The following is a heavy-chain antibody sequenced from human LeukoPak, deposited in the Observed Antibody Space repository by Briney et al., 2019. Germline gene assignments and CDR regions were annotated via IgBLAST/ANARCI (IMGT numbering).Heavy chain of an antibody. D-gene: IGHD5-18*01. CDR3: ARQLWLNRYYYYGMDV. J-gene: IGHJ6*02. CDR1: GFTFSSYE. CDR2: ISSSGSTI. Sequence: GALRLSCAASGFTFSSYEMNWVRQAPGKGLEWVSYISSSGSTIYCADSVKGRFTISRDNAKNSLYLQMNSLRAEDTAVYYCARQLWLNRYYYYGMDVWGQGTTVTVSS. V-gene: IGHV3-48*03.